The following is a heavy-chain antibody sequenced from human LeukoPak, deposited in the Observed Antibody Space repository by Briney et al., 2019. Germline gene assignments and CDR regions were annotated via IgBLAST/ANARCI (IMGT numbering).Heavy chain of an antibody. CDR2: IDWDDDK. CDR3: ARMSSKFGGRVWAFDI. CDR1: GFSLSTSGMC. D-gene: IGHD3-10*01. J-gene: IGHJ3*02. V-gene: IGHV2-70*11. Sequence: SGPTLVNPTQTLTLTCTFSGFSLSTSGMCVSWIRQPPGKALEWLARIDWDDDKYYSTSLKTRLTISKDTSKNQVVLTMTNMDPVDTATYYCARMSSKFGGRVWAFDIWGQGTMVTVSS.